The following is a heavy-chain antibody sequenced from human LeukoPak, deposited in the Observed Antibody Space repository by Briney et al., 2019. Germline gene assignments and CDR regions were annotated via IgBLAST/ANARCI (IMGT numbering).Heavy chain of an antibody. D-gene: IGHD3-22*01. CDR3: ARGLAGYYDGSGYYVFDY. J-gene: IGHJ4*02. V-gene: IGHV4-34*01. CDR2: IKLGGGT. Sequence: SETLSLTPAVHGGSFSGYYWSWLPPPPGKGRGWIGEIKLGGGTNYNPSLKGRATISVDTTKTQFSLMLSCVSSAPTTAYYFARGLAGYYDGSGYYVFDYWGQGTLVTVSS. CDR1: GGSFSGYY.